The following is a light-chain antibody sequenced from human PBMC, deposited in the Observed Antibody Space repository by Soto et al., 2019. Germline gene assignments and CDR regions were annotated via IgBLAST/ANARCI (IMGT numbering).Light chain of an antibody. J-gene: IGLJ1*01. Sequence: QSALTQPPSVSGSPGQSVTISCAATSSDVGSFNRVSWYQKTPGTAPKVVIYEVSNRPSGVPDRFSGSRSGSTASLTISGLQAEDEADYYCSLYTSSGTYAFGAGTKLTVL. CDR3: SLYTSSGTYA. CDR1: SSDVGSFNR. CDR2: EVS. V-gene: IGLV2-18*01.